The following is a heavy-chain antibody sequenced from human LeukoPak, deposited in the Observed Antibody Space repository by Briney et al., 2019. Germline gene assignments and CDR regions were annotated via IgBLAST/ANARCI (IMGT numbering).Heavy chain of an antibody. CDR3: ARHSLSWYYFDY. D-gene: IGHD2-8*02. V-gene: IGHV4-39*01. CDR1: GGSISSSSYY. CDR2: IYYSGST. J-gene: IGHJ4*02. Sequence: PSETLSLTCTVSGGSISSSSYYWGWIRQPPGKGLEWIGSIYYSGSTYYNPSLKSRVTISVDTSKNRFSLKLSSVTAADTAVYYCARHSLSWYYFDYWGQGTLVTVSS.